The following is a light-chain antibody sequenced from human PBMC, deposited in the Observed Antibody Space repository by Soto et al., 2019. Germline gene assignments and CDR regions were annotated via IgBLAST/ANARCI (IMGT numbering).Light chain of an antibody. J-gene: IGKJ1*01. CDR2: WAS. V-gene: IGKV4-1*01. Sequence: DIVMTQSPDSLAVSLGERATINCKSSQSLLYSSDNKNYLAWYQQKSGQPPKLLIYWASTRQSGVPDRFSGSGAGTDFTLTISSLQAEDVAVYYCQQYYSTPRTFGQGTTVEIK. CDR3: QQYYSTPRT. CDR1: QSLLYSSDNKNY.